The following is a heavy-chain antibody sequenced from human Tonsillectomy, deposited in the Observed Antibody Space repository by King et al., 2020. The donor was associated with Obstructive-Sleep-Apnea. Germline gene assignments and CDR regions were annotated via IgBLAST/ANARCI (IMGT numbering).Heavy chain of an antibody. V-gene: IGHV4-34*01. CDR1: GGSFSGYY. Sequence: VQLQQWGAGLLKPSETLSLTCAVYGGSFSGYYWSWIRQPPGKGLEWIGEINHSGSTNYNPSRKSRVTISVDTSKNQFSLKLSHVTAADTAVYYCASLNQQLVNYWGQGTLVTVSS. D-gene: IGHD6-13*01. CDR2: INHSGST. CDR3: ASLNQQLVNY. J-gene: IGHJ4*02.